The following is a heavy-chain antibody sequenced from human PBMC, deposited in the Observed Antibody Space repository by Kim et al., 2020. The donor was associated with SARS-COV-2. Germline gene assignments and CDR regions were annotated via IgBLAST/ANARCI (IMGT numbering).Heavy chain of an antibody. CDR2: IIPILGIA. CDR1: GGTFSSYA. CDR3: ARAPPTGDYDDYNNWFDP. V-gene: IGHV1-69*04. D-gene: IGHD4-17*01. J-gene: IGHJ5*02. Sequence: SVKVSCKASGGTFSSYAISWVRQAPGQGLEWMGRIIPILGIANYAQKFQGRVTITADKSTSTAYMELSSLRSEDTAVYYCARAPPTGDYDDYNNWFDPWGQGTLVTVSS.